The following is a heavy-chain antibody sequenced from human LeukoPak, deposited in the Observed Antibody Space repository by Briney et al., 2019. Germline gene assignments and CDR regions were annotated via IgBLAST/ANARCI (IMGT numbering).Heavy chain of an antibody. J-gene: IGHJ6*02. V-gene: IGHV3-48*02. CDR1: GFTFNSHN. D-gene: IGHD5-24*01. CDR2: ISRSSSTI. CDR3: AREMATIGMSTYYGMDV. Sequence: GGSLRLSCAASGFTFNSHNMSWVRQAPGKGLEWVSYISRSSSTIYYADSVKGRFTISRDNAKNSLYLQMNSLRDEDTAVYFRAREMATIGMSTYYGMDVWGQGTTVTVSS.